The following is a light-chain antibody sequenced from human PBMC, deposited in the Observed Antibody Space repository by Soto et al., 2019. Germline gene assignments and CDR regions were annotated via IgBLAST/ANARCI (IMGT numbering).Light chain of an antibody. V-gene: IGKV3-20*01. J-gene: IGKJ2*01. CDR1: QSVIDNN. CDR3: HQHGSSPNT. CDR2: RAS. Sequence: EIVLTQSPGTLSLSPGERVTLSCRASQSVIDNNLAWFQQKPGQAPRLLIYRASSRATGIPDRFSGSGSGTDFALTISRLEPDDFAVYYCHQHGSSPNTFGQGTKLEIK.